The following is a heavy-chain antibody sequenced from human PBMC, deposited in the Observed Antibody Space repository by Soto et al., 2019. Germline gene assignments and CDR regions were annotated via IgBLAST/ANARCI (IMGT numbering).Heavy chain of an antibody. J-gene: IGHJ6*02. CDR1: GFTFSNYA. CDR2: ISYDGSNK. D-gene: IGHD6-13*01. V-gene: IGHV3-30*18. Sequence: GGSLRLSCAASGFTFSNYAMAWVRQAPGKGLEWVAVISYDGSNKYYADSVKGRFTISRDNSKNTLYLQMNSLRAEDTAVYYCAKDQYSSSWGLGYYYYGMDVWGQGTTVTVSS. CDR3: AKDQYSSSWGLGYYYYGMDV.